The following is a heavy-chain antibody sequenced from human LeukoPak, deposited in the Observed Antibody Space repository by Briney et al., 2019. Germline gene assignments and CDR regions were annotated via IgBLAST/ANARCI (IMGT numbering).Heavy chain of an antibody. Sequence: ASVNVSCKASGYTFTSYGISWVRQAPGQGLECMGWISAYNGNTNYAQKLQGRVTMTTDTSTSTAYMELRSLRSDDTAVYYCARDFSRGYSGYAGYWGQGTLVTVSS. CDR2: ISAYNGNT. D-gene: IGHD5-12*01. J-gene: IGHJ4*02. CDR1: GYTFTSYG. CDR3: ARDFSRGYSGYAGY. V-gene: IGHV1-18*01.